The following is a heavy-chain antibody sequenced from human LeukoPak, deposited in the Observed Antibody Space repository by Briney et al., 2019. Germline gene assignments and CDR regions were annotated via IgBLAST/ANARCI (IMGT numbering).Heavy chain of an antibody. V-gene: IGHV3-30*18. CDR1: GFALSSHW. CDR2: ISYDGSNK. J-gene: IGHJ4*02. CDR3: AKDLGDSFDY. Sequence: RPGGSLRLSCAASGFALSSHWMTWVRQAPGKGLEWVAVISYDGSNKYYADSVKGRFTISRDNSKNTLYLQMNSLRAEDTAVYYCAKDLGDSFDYWGQGTLVTVSS. D-gene: IGHD4-17*01.